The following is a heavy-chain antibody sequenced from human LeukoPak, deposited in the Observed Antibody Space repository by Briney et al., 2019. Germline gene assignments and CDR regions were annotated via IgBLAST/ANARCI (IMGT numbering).Heavy chain of an antibody. CDR2: ISAYNGNT. CDR3: ARDDQRGADAFDI. CDR1: GYTFTGYY. V-gene: IGHV1-18*04. J-gene: IGHJ3*02. Sequence: ASVKVSCKASGYTFTGYYIHWVRQAPGQGLEWMGWISAYNGNTNYAQKPQGRVTMTTDTSTSTAYMELRSLRSDDTAVYYCARDDQRGADAFDIWGQGTMVTVSS. D-gene: IGHD3-16*01.